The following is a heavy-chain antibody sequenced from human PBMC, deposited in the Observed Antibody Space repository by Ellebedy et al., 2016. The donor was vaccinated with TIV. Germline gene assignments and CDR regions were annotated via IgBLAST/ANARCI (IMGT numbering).Heavy chain of an antibody. J-gene: IGHJ4*02. V-gene: IGHV3-21*01. CDR1: GLPLDHCN. CDR3: ARGVGVHHSYYFDY. CDR2: ISSGSSYI. Sequence: GESLKISCTAFGLPLDHCNMNWVRQAPGKGLEWVSSISSGSSYIYYADSVRGRFIISRDNTRNSVSLQMNSLRAEDTAVYYCARGVGVHHSYYFDYWGQGALVTVSS. D-gene: IGHD1-26*01.